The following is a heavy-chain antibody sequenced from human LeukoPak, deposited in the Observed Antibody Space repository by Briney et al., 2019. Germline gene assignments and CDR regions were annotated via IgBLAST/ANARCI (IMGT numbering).Heavy chain of an antibody. J-gene: IGHJ3*02. Sequence: PGGSLRLSCAASGFTFSSYWMSWVRQAPGKGLEWVANIKQDGSEKYYVDSVKGRFTISRDNAKNSLYLQMNSLRAEDTAVYYCASLQLVLSPRGAFDIWGQGTMVTVSS. V-gene: IGHV3-7*01. CDR2: IKQDGSEK. CDR3: ASLQLVLSPRGAFDI. D-gene: IGHD6-6*01. CDR1: GFTFSSYW.